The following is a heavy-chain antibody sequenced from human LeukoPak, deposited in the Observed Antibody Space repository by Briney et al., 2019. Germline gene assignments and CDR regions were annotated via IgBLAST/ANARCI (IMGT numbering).Heavy chain of an antibody. CDR3: AKEGVPYDYVWGSYRYTPLDY. J-gene: IGHJ4*02. CDR2: ISGSGGST. V-gene: IGHV3-23*01. D-gene: IGHD3-16*02. Sequence: GGSLRLSCAASGFTFSSYAVSWVRQAPGKGLEWVSAISGSGGSTYYADSVKGRFTISRDNSKNTLYLQMNSLRAEDTAVYYCAKEGVPYDYVWGSYRYTPLDYWGQGTLVTVSS. CDR1: GFTFSSYA.